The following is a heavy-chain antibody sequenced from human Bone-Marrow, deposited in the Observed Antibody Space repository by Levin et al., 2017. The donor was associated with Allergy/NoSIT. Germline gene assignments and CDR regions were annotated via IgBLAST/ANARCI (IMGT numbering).Heavy chain of an antibody. D-gene: IGHD2-2*01. CDR2: ISYDGSNK. CDR3: ARDEDWYQIPDGMDV. CDR1: GFTFSSYA. V-gene: IGHV3-30*04. Sequence: GESLKISCAASGFTFSSYAMHWVRQAPGKGLEWVAVISYDGSNKYYADSVKGRFTISRDNSKNTLYLQMNSLRAEDTAVYYCARDEDWYQIPDGMDVWGQGTTVTVSS. J-gene: IGHJ6*02.